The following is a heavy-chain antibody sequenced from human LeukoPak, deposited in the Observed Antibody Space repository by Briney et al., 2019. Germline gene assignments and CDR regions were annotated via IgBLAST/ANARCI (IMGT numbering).Heavy chain of an antibody. CDR3: ARHVWSGSYPDY. J-gene: IGHJ4*02. V-gene: IGHV5-10-1*01. D-gene: IGHD1-26*01. CDR1: GYSFTSYW. CDR2: IDPSDSYT. Sequence: GESLKISCKGSGYSFTSYWISWVRQMPGKGLERMGRIDPSDSYTNYSPSFQGHVTISADKSISTAYLQWSSLKASDTAMYYCARHVWSGSYPDYWGQGTLVTVSS.